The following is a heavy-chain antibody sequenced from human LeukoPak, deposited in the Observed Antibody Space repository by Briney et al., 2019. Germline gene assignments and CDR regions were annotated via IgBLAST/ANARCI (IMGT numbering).Heavy chain of an antibody. CDR1: GFTFSSYS. J-gene: IGHJ4*02. V-gene: IGHV3-48*02. D-gene: IGHD1-26*01. CDR2: ISGTSRTI. Sequence: GGSLRLFCAASGFTFSSYSMNWVRQAPGKGLEWVSYISGTSRTIYYADSVKGRFTISRDNAKNSLSLQMNSLRDEDTAVYYCARADRSGTYNFDYWGQGTLVTVSS. CDR3: ARADRSGTYNFDY.